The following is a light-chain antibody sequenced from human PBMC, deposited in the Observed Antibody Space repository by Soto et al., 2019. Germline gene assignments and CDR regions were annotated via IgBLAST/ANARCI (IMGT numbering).Light chain of an antibody. CDR2: SNN. J-gene: IGLJ3*02. Sequence: QSVLTQPPSASGTPGQRVTISCSGSSSNIGSNTVNWYQQLPGTAPKLLIYSNNQRPSGVPDRFSGSKSGTSASLAISGLQSEEEADYYCAAWEDSLNGAVFGGGTKLTVL. CDR1: SSNIGSNT. CDR3: AAWEDSLNGAV. V-gene: IGLV1-44*01.